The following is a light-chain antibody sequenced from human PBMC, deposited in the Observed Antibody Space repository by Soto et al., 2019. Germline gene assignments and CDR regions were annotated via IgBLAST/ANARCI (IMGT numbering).Light chain of an antibody. CDR2: DST. Sequence: VLTHSPATLSLSPLERARLXPKPSQSIHTSLAWYQQKSGKPPRLVIYDSTLRANGVPDRFGGSRSGTEFTLTINSLEPEDFAVYYCQQRNVWPPITFGQGTRLENK. V-gene: IGKV3-11*01. CDR3: QQRNVWPPIT. J-gene: IGKJ5*01. CDR1: QSIHTS.